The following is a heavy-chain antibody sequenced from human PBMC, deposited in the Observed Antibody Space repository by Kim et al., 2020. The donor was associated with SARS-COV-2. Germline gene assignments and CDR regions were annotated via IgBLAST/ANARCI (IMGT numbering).Heavy chain of an antibody. V-gene: IGHV1-69*04. CDR1: GGTFSSYA. CDR2: IIPILGIA. Sequence: SVKVSCKASGGTFSSYAISWVRQAPGQGLEWMGRIIPILGIANYAQKFQGRVTITADKSTSTAYMELSSLRSEDTAVYYCARERRGGYNWNLKAFDIWGQGTMVTVSS. D-gene: IGHD1-20*01. J-gene: IGHJ3*02. CDR3: ARERRGGYNWNLKAFDI.